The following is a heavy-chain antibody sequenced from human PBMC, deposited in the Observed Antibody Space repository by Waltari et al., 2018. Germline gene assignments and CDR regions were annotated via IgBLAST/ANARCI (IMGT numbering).Heavy chain of an antibody. Sequence: QVQLQESGPGLVKPSETLSLTCAVSGYSISSGYYWGWIRQPPGKGLEWIGSIYHSGSIYYNPSLKSRYTISVDTSKNQCSRKLSAVTAADTAVYYCASVASEWLVSYYYYYMDVWGKGTTVTVSS. V-gene: IGHV4-38-2*01. J-gene: IGHJ6*03. CDR1: GYSISSGYY. D-gene: IGHD6-19*01. CDR2: IYHSGSI. CDR3: ASVASEWLVSYYYYYMDV.